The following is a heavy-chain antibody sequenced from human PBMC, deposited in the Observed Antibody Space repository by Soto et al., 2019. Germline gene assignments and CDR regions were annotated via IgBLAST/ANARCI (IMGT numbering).Heavy chain of an antibody. Sequence: QVQLVQSGAEVKTPGSSVKVSCKASGGTVSSYGISWVRQAPGQGLEWMGGIIPIFGTANYAQKFQGRVTITADESTSTAYMELSSLRSEDTAVYYCARDRRGYNRYYFDYWGQGTLVTVSS. V-gene: IGHV1-69*12. J-gene: IGHJ4*02. CDR2: IIPIFGTA. D-gene: IGHD5-18*01. CDR1: GGTVSSYG. CDR3: ARDRRGYNRYYFDY.